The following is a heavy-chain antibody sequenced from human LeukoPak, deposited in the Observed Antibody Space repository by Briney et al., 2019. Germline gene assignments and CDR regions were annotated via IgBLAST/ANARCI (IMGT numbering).Heavy chain of an antibody. V-gene: IGHV1-2*02. J-gene: IGHJ4*02. CDR3: SRSVRTRTAMVFDY. CDR1: GYTFTGYY. CDR2: INPNSGGT. D-gene: IGHD5-18*01. Sequence: ASVKVSCKASGYTFTGYYMHWVRQAPGQGLEWMAWINPNSGGTNYAQNVQGRVTLTRDTSIQTAYMELSRPRADDTAVHYLSRSVRTRTAMVFDYWGQGAQVSVSS.